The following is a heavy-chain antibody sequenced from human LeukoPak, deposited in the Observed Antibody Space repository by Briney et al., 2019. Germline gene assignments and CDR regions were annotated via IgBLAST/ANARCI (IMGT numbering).Heavy chain of an antibody. Sequence: SVKVSCKASGGTFSSYAISWVRQAPGQGVEWMGRIIPILGIANYAQKFQGRVTITADKSTSTAYMELSNLRSEDTAVYYCPRVGELRTFDYWGQGTLVTASS. CDR1: GGTFSSYA. J-gene: IGHJ4*02. V-gene: IGHV1-69*04. CDR3: PRVGELRTFDY. CDR2: IIPILGIA. D-gene: IGHD4-23*01.